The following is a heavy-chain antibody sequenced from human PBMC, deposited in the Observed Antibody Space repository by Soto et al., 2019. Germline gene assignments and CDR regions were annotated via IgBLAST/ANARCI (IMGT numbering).Heavy chain of an antibody. CDR2: ISGSGGNT. CDR1: GFTFSSYA. D-gene: IGHD3-9*01. J-gene: IGHJ4*02. V-gene: IGHV3-23*01. Sequence: EVQLLESGGGWVQPGGSLRLSCAASGFTFSSYAMSWVRQAPGKGLEWVSLISGSGGNTYYADSVKGRFTIARDNSKNTLNLQMNILRAEDTALYYCAKDYEPLTGYAFDYWGQGTLFTVSS. CDR3: AKDYEPLTGYAFDY.